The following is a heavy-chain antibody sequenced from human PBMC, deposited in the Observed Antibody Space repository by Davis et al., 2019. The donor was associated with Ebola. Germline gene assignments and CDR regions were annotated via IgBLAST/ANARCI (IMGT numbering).Heavy chain of an antibody. CDR1: GFTFSSYW. J-gene: IGHJ4*02. CDR2: IKQDGSEK. CDR3: ARDRAGGPGGIDY. Sequence: PGGSLRLSCAASGFTFSSYWMSWVRQAPGKGLEWVANIKQDGSEKYYVDSVKGRFTISRDNAKNSLYLQMNSLRAEDTALYYCARDRAGGPGGIDYWGQGTLVTVSS. V-gene: IGHV3-7*03. D-gene: IGHD3-10*01.